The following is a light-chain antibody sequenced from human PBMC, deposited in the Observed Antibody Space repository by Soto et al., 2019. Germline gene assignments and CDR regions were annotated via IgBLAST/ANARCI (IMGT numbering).Light chain of an antibody. V-gene: IGLV1-40*01. Sequence: SVLTQPPSVSGAPGQRVTISCTGSSSNIGAGYDVHWYQQLPGTAPKLLIYGNSNRPSGVPDRLSGSESGTSASLAITGLQAEDEADYYCQSYDSRLSGWVFGGGTKLTVL. J-gene: IGLJ3*02. CDR1: SSNIGAGYD. CDR3: QSYDSRLSGWV. CDR2: GNS.